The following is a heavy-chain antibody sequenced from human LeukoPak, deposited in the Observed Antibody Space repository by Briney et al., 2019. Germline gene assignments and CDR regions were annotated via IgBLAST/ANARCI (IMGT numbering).Heavy chain of an antibody. Sequence: GGSLRLSCAASGFTFSNYAMSWVRQAPGKGLEWVSAISGSGLRTYYADSVKGRFTISRDISKNTLYLQMNSLRAEDTAVYYCAGEFSSSPASMDVWGQGTTVTVSS. J-gene: IGHJ6*02. V-gene: IGHV3-23*01. D-gene: IGHD3-10*01. CDR3: AGEFSSSPASMDV. CDR2: ISGSGLRT. CDR1: GFTFSNYA.